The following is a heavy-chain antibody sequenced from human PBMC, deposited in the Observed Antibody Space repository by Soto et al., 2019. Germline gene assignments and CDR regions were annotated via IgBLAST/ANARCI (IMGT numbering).Heavy chain of an antibody. Sequence: ASVKVSCKASGYTFTSYAMHWVRQAPGQRIEWMGWINAGNGNTKYSQKFQGRVTITRDTSASTVYMELSSLRSEDTAVYYCARGFEYSSSSEEPEFDYWGQGTLVTVSS. CDR2: INAGNGNT. V-gene: IGHV1-3*01. D-gene: IGHD6-6*01. CDR1: GYTFTSYA. CDR3: ARGFEYSSSSEEPEFDY. J-gene: IGHJ4*02.